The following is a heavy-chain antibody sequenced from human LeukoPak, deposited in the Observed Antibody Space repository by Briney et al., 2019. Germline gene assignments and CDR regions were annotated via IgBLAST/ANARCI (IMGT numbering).Heavy chain of an antibody. D-gene: IGHD5-18*01. CDR2: MDQDGTEK. CDR3: ARDRGYSTFDI. V-gene: IGHV3-7*05. CDR1: GFTFSSYA. J-gene: IGHJ3*02. Sequence: GGSLRLSCAASGFTFSSYAMGWVRQAPGKGLEWVANMDQDGTEKNYVDSVKGRFTISRDNAKNLLYVQMNSLRAEDTAVYYCARDRGYSTFDIWGQGTMVTVSS.